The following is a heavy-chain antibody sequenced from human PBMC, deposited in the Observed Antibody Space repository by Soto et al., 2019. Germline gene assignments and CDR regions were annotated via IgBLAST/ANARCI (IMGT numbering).Heavy chain of an antibody. J-gene: IGHJ4*02. V-gene: IGHV3-30*15. CDR2: ISSDANTQ. CDR1: GFTFGTFA. Sequence: GGSLRLSCVASGFTFGTFAMGWVRQAPGKGLEWVAAISSDANTQYYADFMDGRSTTSRDTSKNTLLLQTSSLRTEDTAVYFCARAPSSRFDSWGQGALVTVSS. CDR3: ARAPSSRFDS.